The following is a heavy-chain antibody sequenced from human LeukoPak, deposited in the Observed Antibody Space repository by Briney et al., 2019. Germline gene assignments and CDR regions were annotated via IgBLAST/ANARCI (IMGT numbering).Heavy chain of an antibody. CDR3: VIVRGYFDSSGSDY. Sequence: GGSLRLSCSASGFTFSSYTIHWVRQAPGKGLEFVSAITNNGGNTYYADSAKGRFTISRDNSKNTVYLQMSSLRAEDTAVYYCVIVRGYFDSSGSDYWGQGTLVTVSS. D-gene: IGHD3-9*01. CDR2: ITNNGGNT. CDR1: GFTFSSYT. J-gene: IGHJ4*02. V-gene: IGHV3-64D*06.